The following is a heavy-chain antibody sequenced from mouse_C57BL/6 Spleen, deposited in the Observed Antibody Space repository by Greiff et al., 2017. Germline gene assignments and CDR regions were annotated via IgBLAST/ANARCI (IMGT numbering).Heavy chain of an antibody. Sequence: EVQRVESGGGLVQPKGSLKLSCAASGFSFNTYAMNWVRQAPGKGLEWVARIRSKSNNYATYYADSVKDRFTISRDDSESMLYLQKNNLKTEDTAMYYCVRRFYGNYARDYWGQGTSVTVSS. D-gene: IGHD2-1*01. CDR2: IRSKSNNYAT. V-gene: IGHV10-1*01. CDR3: VRRFYGNYARDY. CDR1: GFSFNTYA. J-gene: IGHJ4*01.